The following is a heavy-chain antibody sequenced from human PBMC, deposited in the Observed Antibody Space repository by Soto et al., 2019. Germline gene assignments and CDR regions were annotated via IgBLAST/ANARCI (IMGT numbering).Heavy chain of an antibody. Sequence: HAHLEQSGAELKRPRASVKVSCKASGFTFSDFDINWLRQASGQGPERMGRMNAKSGDTFFPQRWRGKFNMTWDTSLSTAYMEVGSLTAHDTAIYYCARGNPFNYAGFDVWGQGTTVAVSS. CDR1: GFTFSDFD. CDR3: ARGNPFNYAGFDV. V-gene: IGHV1-8*01. D-gene: IGHD3-16*01. CDR2: MNAKSGDT. J-gene: IGHJ6*02.